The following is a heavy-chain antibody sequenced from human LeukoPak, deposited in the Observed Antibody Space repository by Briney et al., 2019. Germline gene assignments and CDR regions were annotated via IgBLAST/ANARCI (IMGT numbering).Heavy chain of an antibody. CDR3: ARELDHAVARPIDT. Sequence: GSLRLSCAASGFTFSSYSMNWVRQAPGKGLEWVSSISSSSSYIYYADSVRGGFTISRDNPKNSLYLQMNSLRAEDTTVYYCARELDHAVARPIDTWGQGTLVTVSS. V-gene: IGHV3-21*01. CDR1: GFTFSSYS. D-gene: IGHD6-19*01. J-gene: IGHJ4*02. CDR2: ISSSSSYI.